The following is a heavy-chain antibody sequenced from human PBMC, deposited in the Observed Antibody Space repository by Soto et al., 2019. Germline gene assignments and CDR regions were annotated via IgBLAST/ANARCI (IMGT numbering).Heavy chain of an antibody. V-gene: IGHV3-7*01. CDR1: GFTFSSYW. Sequence: GGSLRLSCEAYGFTFSSYWMGWVRQAPGKGLEWVANINRDGSDRYYVDSVKGRFTISGDNAKNSVYLQMNSLRAEDSAVYYCARDHIRGDGYVFDSWGQGALVTVSS. CDR3: ARDHIRGDGYVFDS. J-gene: IGHJ5*01. D-gene: IGHD5-12*01. CDR2: INRDGSDR.